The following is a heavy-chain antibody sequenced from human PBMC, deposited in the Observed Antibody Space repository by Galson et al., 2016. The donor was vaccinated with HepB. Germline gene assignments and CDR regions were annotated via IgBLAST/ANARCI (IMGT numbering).Heavy chain of an antibody. CDR2: IDYSGSP. V-gene: IGHV4-31*03. Sequence: TLSLTCTVSGPSIYSGGFYWTWIRQHPGKGLEWMGHIDYSGSPHYSPSLKSRIFISVDTSKNHLSLKVTSVTAADTAVYYCARVPGDSYALRWFDPWGQGTLVTVSS. J-gene: IGHJ5*02. D-gene: IGHD5-18*01. CDR1: GPSIYSGGFY. CDR3: ARVPGDSYALRWFDP.